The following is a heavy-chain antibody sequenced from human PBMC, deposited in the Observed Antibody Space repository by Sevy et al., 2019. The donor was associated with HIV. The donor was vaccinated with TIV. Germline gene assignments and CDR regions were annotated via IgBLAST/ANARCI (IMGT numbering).Heavy chain of an antibody. CDR1: GGSISSSSYY. Sequence: SETLSLTCTVSGGSISSSSYYWGWIRQPPGKGLEWIGRIYYSGSTYYNPSLKSRVTISVDTSKTQFSLKLSSDTAADTAVYYCARHQTTYYYDSSGQTLDAFDIWGQGTMVTVSS. CDR3: ARHQTTYYYDSSGQTLDAFDI. V-gene: IGHV4-39*01. CDR2: IYYSGST. J-gene: IGHJ3*02. D-gene: IGHD3-22*01.